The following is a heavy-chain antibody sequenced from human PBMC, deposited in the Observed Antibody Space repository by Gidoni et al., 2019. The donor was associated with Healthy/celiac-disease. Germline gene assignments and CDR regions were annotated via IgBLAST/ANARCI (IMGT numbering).Heavy chain of an antibody. V-gene: IGHV3-33*01. CDR3: ASRPDIAAAGRGYYYYGMDV. CDR1: GFTFSSYG. J-gene: IGHJ6*02. Sequence: QVQMVESGGGVVQPGRSLRLSCAASGFTFSSYGMHWVRQAPGKGLEWVAVIWYDGSNEYYAASVKGRFTISRDNSKNTLYLQMNSLRAEDTAVYYCASRPDIAAAGRGYYYYGMDVWGQGTTVTVSS. D-gene: IGHD6-13*01. CDR2: IWYDGSNE.